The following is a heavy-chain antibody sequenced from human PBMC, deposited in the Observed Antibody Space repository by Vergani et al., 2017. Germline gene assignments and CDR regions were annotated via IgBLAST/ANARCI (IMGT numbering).Heavy chain of an antibody. CDR2: INTNTGNP. CDR3: ARSDIVVVPAASPLSYYYYYMDV. CDR1: GYTFTSYG. V-gene: IGHV7-4-1*01. J-gene: IGHJ6*03. Sequence: QVQLVPSGAEVKKPGASVKVSCKASGYTFTSYGISWVRQAPGQGLEWMGWINTNTGNPTYAQGFTGRFVFSLDTSVSTAYLQICSLKAEDTAVYYCARSDIVVVPAASPLSYYYYYMDVWGKGTTVTVSS. D-gene: IGHD2-2*01.